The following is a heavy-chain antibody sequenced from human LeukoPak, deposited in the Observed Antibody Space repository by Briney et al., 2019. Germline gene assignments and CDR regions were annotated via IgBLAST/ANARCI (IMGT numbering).Heavy chain of an antibody. Sequence: GGSLRLSCAASGFTFSSYGMHWVRQAPGKGLEWVAFIRYDGSNKYYADSVKGRFTISGDNSKNTLYLQMNSLRAEDTAVYYCAKDKRLSSSSSGGYYWGQGTLVTVSS. CDR1: GFTFSSYG. CDR2: IRYDGSNK. V-gene: IGHV3-30*02. CDR3: AKDKRLSSSSSGGYY. D-gene: IGHD6-6*01. J-gene: IGHJ4*02.